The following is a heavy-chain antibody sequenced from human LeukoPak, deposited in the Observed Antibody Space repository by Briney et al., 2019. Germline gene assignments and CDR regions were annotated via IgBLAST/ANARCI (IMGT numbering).Heavy chain of an antibody. CDR1: GGSISSSSYY. CDR2: IYYSGST. D-gene: IGHD3-10*01. CDR3: ASSEDPTMVRGVFY. V-gene: IGHV4-39*07. Sequence: SETLSLTCTVSGGSISSSSYYWGWIRQPPGKGLEWIGSIYYSGSTYYNPSLKSRVTISVDTSKNQFSLKLSSVTAADTAVYYCASSEDPTMVRGVFYWGQGTLVTVSS. J-gene: IGHJ4*02.